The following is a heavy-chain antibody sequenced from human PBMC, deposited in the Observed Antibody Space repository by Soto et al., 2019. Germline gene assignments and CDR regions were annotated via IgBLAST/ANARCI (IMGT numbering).Heavy chain of an antibody. D-gene: IGHD3-10*01. CDR3: ARSYYYGSGSDYSHYYGMDV. CDR1: GGTFSSYA. Sequence: SVKVSCKASGGTFSSYAISWVRQAPGQGLEWMGGIIPIFGTANYAQKFQGRVTITADESTSTAYMELSSLRSEDTAVYYCARSYYYGSGSDYSHYYGMDVWGQGTTVTVSS. J-gene: IGHJ6*02. V-gene: IGHV1-69*13. CDR2: IIPIFGTA.